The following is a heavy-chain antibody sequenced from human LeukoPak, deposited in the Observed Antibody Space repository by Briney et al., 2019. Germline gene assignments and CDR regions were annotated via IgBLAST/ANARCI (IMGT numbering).Heavy chain of an antibody. Sequence: GGSLRLSCSASGLTFDDYAVSWFRQAPGKGLEWVGFIRSKAFGGTPEYAASVRGRFTISRDDSKSIAYLQMNSLKTEDTAVYYCTRNTVTVHFDYWSQGTLVTVSS. CDR2: IRSKAFGGTP. J-gene: IGHJ4*02. D-gene: IGHD4-17*01. V-gene: IGHV3-49*03. CDR3: TRNTVTVHFDY. CDR1: GLTFDDYA.